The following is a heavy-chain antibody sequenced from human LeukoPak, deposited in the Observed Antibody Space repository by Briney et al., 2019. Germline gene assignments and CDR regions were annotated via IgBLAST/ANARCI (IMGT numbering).Heavy chain of an antibody. CDR1: GGTFSSYA. J-gene: IGHJ4*02. V-gene: IGHV1-69*04. CDR3: ARDEFNYYDSSGYCLGY. Sequence: GASVKVSGKASGGTFSSYAISWVRQAPGQGLEWMGRIIPILGIANYAQKFQGRVTITADKSTSTAYMELSSLRSEDTAVYYCARDEFNYYDSSGYCLGYWGQGTLVTVSS. D-gene: IGHD3-22*01. CDR2: IIPILGIA.